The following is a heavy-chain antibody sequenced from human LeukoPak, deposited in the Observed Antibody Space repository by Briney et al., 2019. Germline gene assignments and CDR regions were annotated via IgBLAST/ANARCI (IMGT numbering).Heavy chain of an antibody. V-gene: IGHV3-9*01. CDR2: ISWNSGSI. Sequence: GGSLRLSCAASGFTFDDYAMHWVRQAPGKGLEWVSGISWNSGSIGYADSVKGRFTISRDNAKNSLYLQMNSLRAEDTALYYCAKGSFPDCSGGSCYPGAFDIWGQGTMVTVSS. D-gene: IGHD2-15*01. J-gene: IGHJ3*02. CDR1: GFTFDDYA. CDR3: AKGSFPDCSGGSCYPGAFDI.